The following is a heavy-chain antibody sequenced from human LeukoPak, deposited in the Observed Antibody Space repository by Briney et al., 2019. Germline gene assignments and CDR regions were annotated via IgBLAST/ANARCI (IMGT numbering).Heavy chain of an antibody. CDR1: GYNF. CDR2: IDPSCSYT. Sequence: GESLRISCKGSGYNFISWVRQMPGKGLEWMGRIDPSCSYTNYNPSFQGHVTISADKSISTAYLQWSSLKASDTAIYYCADLHYGSGSVSDFWGQGTLVTVSS. V-gene: IGHV5-10-1*01. CDR3: ADLHYGSGSVSDF. J-gene: IGHJ4*02. D-gene: IGHD3-10*01.